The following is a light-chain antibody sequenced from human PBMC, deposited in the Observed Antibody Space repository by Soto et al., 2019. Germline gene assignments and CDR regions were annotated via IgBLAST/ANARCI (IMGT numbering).Light chain of an antibody. V-gene: IGKV1-8*01. CDR2: AAS. CDR1: QGISSY. J-gene: IGKJ4*01. CDR3: QQYYSYPLT. Sequence: AIRMTQSPSSFSASTGDRVTITCRASQGISSYLAWYQQKPGKAPKLLIYAASTLQSGVPSRFSGSGSGTDFTLTISCLRPEDFATYYCQQYYSYPLTFGRGTKV.